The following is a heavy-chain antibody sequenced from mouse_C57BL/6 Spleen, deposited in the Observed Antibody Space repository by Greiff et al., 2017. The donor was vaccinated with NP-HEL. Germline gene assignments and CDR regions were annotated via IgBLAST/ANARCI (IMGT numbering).Heavy chain of an antibody. CDR3: AVGDFYYYGSGGFAY. J-gene: IGHJ3*01. CDR2: ISSGGSYT. CDR1: GFTFSSYG. V-gene: IGHV5-6*01. Sequence: EVQGVESGGDLVKPGGSLKLSCAASGFTFSSYGMSWVRQTPDKRLEWVATISSGGSYTYYPDSVKGRFTISRDNAKNTLYLQMSSLKSEDTAMYYCAVGDFYYYGSGGFAYWGQGTLVTVSA. D-gene: IGHD1-1*01.